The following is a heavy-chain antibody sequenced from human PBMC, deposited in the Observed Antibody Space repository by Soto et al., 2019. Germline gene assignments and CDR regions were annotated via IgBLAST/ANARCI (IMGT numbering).Heavy chain of an antibody. D-gene: IGHD6-13*01. CDR2: IIPMLAIT. J-gene: IGHJ3*02. Sequence: QVQLVQSGAEVKKPGSSVKVSCKASGGTFHVYTIIWVRQAPGQGLEWMGRIIPMLAITTYAQRFQGRVTLPADTSTTTAYMELSSLTSEDTAVYYCALGSWSGETFDIWGQGTLVTVSS. CDR1: GGTFHVYT. V-gene: IGHV1-69*02. CDR3: ALGSWSGETFDI.